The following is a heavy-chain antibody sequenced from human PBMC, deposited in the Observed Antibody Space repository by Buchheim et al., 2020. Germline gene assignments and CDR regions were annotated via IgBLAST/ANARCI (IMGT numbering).Heavy chain of an antibody. CDR2: IYHSGST. J-gene: IGHJ5*02. V-gene: IGHV4-30-2*01. CDR3: ARGTDVEIVATAREHWFDP. D-gene: IGHD5-12*01. CDR1: GCSISSGGYS. Sequence: QLQLQESGSGLVKPSQTLSLTCAVSGCSISSGGYSWSWIRQPPGKGLEGIVYIYHSGSTYYNPSLKSRVTISVDWTNNQFSLKLSSVTAADTAVYYCARGTDVEIVATAREHWFDPWGQGTL.